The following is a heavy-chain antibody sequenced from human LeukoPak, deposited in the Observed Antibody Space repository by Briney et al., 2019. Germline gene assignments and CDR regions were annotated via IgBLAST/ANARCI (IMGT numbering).Heavy chain of an antibody. V-gene: IGHV4-38-2*01. J-gene: IGHJ3*02. CDR3: ANPAEDAVDPDACDI. CDR2: IYHSGST. CDR1: GYSISSGYY. Sequence: PSETLSLTCAVSGYSISSGYYWGWIRQPPAKGLEWIGSIYHSGSTYYNPSLKSRVTISVDTSKNQFSLKLSSVTAPDTVVYYCANPAEDAVDPDACDIWGQGTLVTVSS.